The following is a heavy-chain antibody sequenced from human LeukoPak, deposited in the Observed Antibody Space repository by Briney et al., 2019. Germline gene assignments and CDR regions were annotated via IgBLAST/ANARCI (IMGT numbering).Heavy chain of an antibody. CDR1: GGSISSYY. D-gene: IGHD3-10*01. CDR2: IYYSGST. V-gene: IGHV4-59*08. J-gene: IGHJ3*02. Sequence: SETLSLTCTVSGGSISSYYWSWIRQPPGKGLEWIGYIYYSGSTNYNPSLKSRVTISVDTSKNQFSLKLSSVTAADTAVYYCASRGFGEHPDAFDIWGQGTMVTVSS. CDR3: ASRGFGEHPDAFDI.